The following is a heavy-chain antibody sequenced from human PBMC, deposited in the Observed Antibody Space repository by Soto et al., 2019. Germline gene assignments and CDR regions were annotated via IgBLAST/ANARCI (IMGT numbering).Heavy chain of an antibody. CDR1: GFTFSSYW. Sequence: PGGSLRLSCAASGFTFSSYWMHWVRQAPGKGLVWVPRINSDGRSTSYADSVKGRFTISRDNAKNTLYLQMNSLRAEDTAVYYCARDQVIAAAGLYGMDVWGQGTTVTVSS. D-gene: IGHD6-13*01. J-gene: IGHJ6*02. CDR2: INSDGRST. CDR3: ARDQVIAAAGLYGMDV. V-gene: IGHV3-74*01.